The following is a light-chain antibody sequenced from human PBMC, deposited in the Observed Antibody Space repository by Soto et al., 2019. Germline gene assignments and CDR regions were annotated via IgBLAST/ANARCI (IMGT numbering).Light chain of an antibody. V-gene: IGKV3-20*01. Sequence: EIVLTQSPGSLSLSPGQRATLSCRASQSVDTTFFAWYQKKPGQAPRLLIYAASKRATGIPDMFSGSGSGEDFTLIISGLEHVDVAVYYCQQYMSSVTFGQGTKVEIK. J-gene: IGKJ1*01. CDR2: AAS. CDR3: QQYMSSVT. CDR1: QSVDTTF.